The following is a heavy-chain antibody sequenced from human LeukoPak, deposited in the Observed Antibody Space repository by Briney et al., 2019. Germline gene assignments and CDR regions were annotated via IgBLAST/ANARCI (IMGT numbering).Heavy chain of an antibody. Sequence: SETLPLTCAVYGGSFSGYYWSWIRQPPGKGLAWIGEINHSESTNYNPSLKSRVTISVDTSKNQFSLKLSSVTAADTAVYYCARGRAHTAGGVRYFDWLHTYYFDYWGQGTLVTVSS. D-gene: IGHD3-9*01. V-gene: IGHV4-34*01. CDR1: GGSFSGYY. CDR2: INHSEST. J-gene: IGHJ4*02. CDR3: ARGRAHTAGGVRYFDWLHTYYFDY.